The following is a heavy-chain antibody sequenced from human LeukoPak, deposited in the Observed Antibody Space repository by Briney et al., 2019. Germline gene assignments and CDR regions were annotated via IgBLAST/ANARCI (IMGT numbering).Heavy chain of an antibody. CDR2: LYHTGNT. D-gene: IGHD3-9*01. V-gene: IGHV4-59*11. J-gene: IGHJ4*02. CDR1: GDSITNHY. CDR3: ARTQMYFDILTGHHKYFDY. Sequence: NPSETLSLTCTVSGDSITNHYWHCIRQPPGKGLEWSGNLYHTGNTDYIPSLKSRVTISIQTSKNQFSLKLSSVTAADTAVYYCARTQMYFDILTGHHKYFDYWGQGILVTVSS.